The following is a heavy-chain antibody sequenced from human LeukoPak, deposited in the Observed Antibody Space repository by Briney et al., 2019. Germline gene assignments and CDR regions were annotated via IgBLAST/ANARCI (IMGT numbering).Heavy chain of an antibody. J-gene: IGHJ4*02. CDR3: ARDLALTTDPFDY. D-gene: IGHD4-17*01. V-gene: IGHV1-46*01. CDR2: INPSGGST. Sequence: ASAKVSCKASGYTFTSYYMHWVRQAPGQGLEWMGIINPSGGSTSYAQKFQGRVTVTRDTSTSTVYMELSSLRSEDTAVYYCARDLALTTDPFDYWGQGTLVTVSS. CDR1: GYTFTSYY.